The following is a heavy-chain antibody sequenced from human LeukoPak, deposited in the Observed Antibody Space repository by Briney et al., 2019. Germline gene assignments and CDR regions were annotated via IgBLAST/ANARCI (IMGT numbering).Heavy chain of an antibody. J-gene: IGHJ4*02. CDR3: AKKGSSGWYGSYFDY. CDR2: ISWNSGSI. V-gene: IGHV3-9*01. D-gene: IGHD6-19*01. CDR1: GFTFDDYA. Sequence: GRSLRPSCAASGFTFDDYAMHWVRQAPGKGLEWVSGISWNSGSIGYADSVKGRFTISRDNAKNSLYLQMNSLRAEDTALYYCAKKGSSGWYGSYFDYWGQGTLVTVSS.